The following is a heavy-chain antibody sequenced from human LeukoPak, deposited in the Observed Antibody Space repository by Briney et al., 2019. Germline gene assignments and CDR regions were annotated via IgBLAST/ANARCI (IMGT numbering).Heavy chain of an antibody. D-gene: IGHD3-10*01. J-gene: IGHJ4*02. V-gene: IGHV3-30*04. CDR3: AKKSRGSGSYYGDY. CDR2: ISYDGSNE. Sequence: GSLRLSCAASGFTFSSYVMHWVRQAPGKGLEWVAIISYDGSNEYYADSVKGRFTISRDNSKNTLYLQMNSLRAEDTAVYYCAKKSRGSGSYYGDYWGQGILVTVSS. CDR1: GFTFSSYV.